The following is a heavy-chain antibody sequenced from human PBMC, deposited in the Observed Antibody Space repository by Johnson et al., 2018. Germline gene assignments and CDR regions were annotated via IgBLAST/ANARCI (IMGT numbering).Heavy chain of an antibody. Sequence: VQLVETGGGVVQPGRSLRLSCAASGFTFNNYGMHWVRQAPGKGLEWVAVIWYDGSREYYTDSVKGRFTISRDNSKDTLYLQMNSLRVEDTAMYFCARDIIAMAGYGLDVWGQGTTVTVSS. D-gene: IGHD6-19*01. CDR1: GFTFNNYG. CDR2: IWYDGSRE. V-gene: IGHV3-33*01. CDR3: ARDIIAMAGYGLDV. J-gene: IGHJ6*02.